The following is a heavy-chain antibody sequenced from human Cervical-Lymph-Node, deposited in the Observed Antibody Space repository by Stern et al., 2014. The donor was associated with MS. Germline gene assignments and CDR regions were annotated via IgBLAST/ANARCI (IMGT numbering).Heavy chain of an antibody. CDR3: ARSGYCSGGSCYSPYYYGMDV. J-gene: IGHJ6*02. V-gene: IGHV5-51*01. CDR1: GYSFTSYW. Sequence: VQLVQSGAEVKKPGESLKISCKGSGYSFTSYWIGWVRQMPGKGLEWRGRIYPGDSDTRYRPAFPGPVPISADQAIRTAYRQLSSLKASDPAMYYCARSGYCSGGSCYSPYYYGMDVWGQGTTVTVSS. D-gene: IGHD2-15*01. CDR2: IYPGDSDT.